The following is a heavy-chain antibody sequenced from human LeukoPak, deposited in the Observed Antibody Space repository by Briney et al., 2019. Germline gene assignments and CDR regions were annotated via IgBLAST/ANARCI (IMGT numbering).Heavy chain of an antibody. CDR3: TTNDAFDI. Sequence: GGSLRLSCAASGFTFSNAWMNWVRQAPGKGLEWVGRIKTKTGGGTTDYAAPVKGRFNISRDDSKNTLLLQMNSLKTEDTAVYYCTTNDAFDIWGQGTMVTVSS. CDR1: GFTFSNAW. CDR2: IKTKTGGGTT. V-gene: IGHV3-15*01. J-gene: IGHJ3*02.